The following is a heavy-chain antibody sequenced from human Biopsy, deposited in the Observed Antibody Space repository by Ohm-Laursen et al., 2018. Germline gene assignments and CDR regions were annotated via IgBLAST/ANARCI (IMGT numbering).Heavy chain of an antibody. CDR3: ARGKYKDFSTGLPRPYHYTLDF. D-gene: IGHD3-22*01. J-gene: IGHJ6*02. Sequence: GSLRLSCSASGFTFSSYVMSWIRQAPGKGLEWIAYISARDGVVYYADSVKGRFTISRDNTNNSLYLQMTSLRPEDTAVFYCARGKYKDFSTGLPRPYHYTLDFWGPGTTVTVSS. CDR1: GFTFSSYV. V-gene: IGHV3-11*01. CDR2: ISARDGVV.